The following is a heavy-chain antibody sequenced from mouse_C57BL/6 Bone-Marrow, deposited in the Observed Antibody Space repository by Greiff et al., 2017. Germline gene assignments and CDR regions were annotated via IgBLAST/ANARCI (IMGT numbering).Heavy chain of an antibody. Sequence: VQLVESGPELVKPGASVKLSCKASGYTFTSYDINWVKQRPGQGLELIGWIYPRDGSTKYNEKFKGKATLTVDTSSSTAYMELHSLTSEDSAVYFCARLEFDGSSGDWYFDVWGTGTTVTVSS. D-gene: IGHD1-1*01. CDR1: GYTFTSYD. CDR2: IYPRDGST. J-gene: IGHJ1*03. V-gene: IGHV1-85*01. CDR3: ARLEFDGSSGDWYFDV.